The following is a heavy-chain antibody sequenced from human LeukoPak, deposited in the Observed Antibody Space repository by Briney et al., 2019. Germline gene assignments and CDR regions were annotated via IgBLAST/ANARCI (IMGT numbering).Heavy chain of an antibody. CDR2: INPSGGST. D-gene: IGHD4-17*01. Sequence: GASVKVSCKASGYTFTGYYIHWVRQAPGQGLEWMGIINPSGGSTSYAQKFQGRVAMTRDMSTSTVYMELSSLRSEDTAVYYCARGGMTTVTTAFDWGQGTLVTVSS. V-gene: IGHV1-46*01. CDR1: GYTFTGYY. J-gene: IGHJ4*02. CDR3: ARGGMTTVTTAFD.